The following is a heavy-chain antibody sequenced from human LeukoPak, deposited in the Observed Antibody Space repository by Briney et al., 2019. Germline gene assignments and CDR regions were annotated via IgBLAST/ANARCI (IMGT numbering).Heavy chain of an antibody. CDR2: IKSKTDGGTT. CDR1: GFTFSNAW. CDR3: TTPPEYSRGYYFDY. J-gene: IGHJ4*02. Sequence: GGSLRLSCAASGFTFSNAWMSWVRQAPGKGLEWVGCIKSKTDGGTTDYAAPVKGRFTISRDDSKSTLYLQMNSLKTEDTAVYNCTTPPEYSRGYYFDYWGQGTLVTVSS. V-gene: IGHV3-15*01. D-gene: IGHD6-6*01.